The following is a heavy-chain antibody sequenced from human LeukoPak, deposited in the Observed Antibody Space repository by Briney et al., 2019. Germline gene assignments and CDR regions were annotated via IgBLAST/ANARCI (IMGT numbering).Heavy chain of an antibody. CDR2: TNWDGAST. CDR1: GFRFDDYG. D-gene: IGHD3-9*01. J-gene: IGHJ4*02. CDR3: ARGYYNDILTGRGEVYY. V-gene: IGHV3-20*04. Sequence: GGSLRLSCAASGFRFDDYGMSWVRHVPGKGLEWVSGTNWDGASTGYADSVKGRFTISRDNVKNSLYLQMNSLRSEDTAVYYCARGYYNDILTGRGEVYYWGQGTLVTVSS.